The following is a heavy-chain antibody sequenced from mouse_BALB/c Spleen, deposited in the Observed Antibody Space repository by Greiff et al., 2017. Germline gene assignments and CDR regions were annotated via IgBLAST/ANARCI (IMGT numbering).Heavy chain of an antibody. CDR3: ARRKYYFDY. CDR2: ISSGGSYT. V-gene: IGHV5-9-3*01. Sequence: EVKLMESGGGLVKPGGSLKLSCAASGFTFSSYAMSWVRQTPEKRLEWVATISSGGSYTYYPDSVKGRFTISRDNAKNTLYLQMSSLRSEDTAMYYCARRKYYFDYWGQGTTLTVSS. J-gene: IGHJ2*01. CDR1: GFTFSSYA.